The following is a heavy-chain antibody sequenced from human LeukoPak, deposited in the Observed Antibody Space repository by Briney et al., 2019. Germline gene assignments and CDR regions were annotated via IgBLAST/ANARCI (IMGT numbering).Heavy chain of an antibody. CDR3: ARGHEAVPAATYYYYGMDV. D-gene: IGHD2-2*01. CDR1: GYTFTSYD. Sequence: GASVKVSCKASGYTFTSYDINWVRQATGQGLEWMGWMNPNSGNTGYAQKFQGRVTMTRNTSISTAYMELSSLRSEDTAVYYCARGHEAVPAATYYYYGMDVWGQGTTVTVSS. J-gene: IGHJ6*02. V-gene: IGHV1-8*01. CDR2: MNPNSGNT.